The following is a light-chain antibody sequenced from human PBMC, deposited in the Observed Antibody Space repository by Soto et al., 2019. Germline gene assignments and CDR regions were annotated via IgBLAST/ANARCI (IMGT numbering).Light chain of an antibody. CDR2: GNS. Sequence: QSVLTQPPSVSGAPGKRVTISCTGSSSNIGAGYDVHWYQQLPGTAPKLLIYGNSNRPSGVPDRFSGSKSGTSASLAITGLQAEDEADYYCQSYESSLSGWVFGGGTKLTVL. CDR3: QSYESSLSGWV. CDR1: SSNIGAGYD. V-gene: IGLV1-40*01. J-gene: IGLJ3*02.